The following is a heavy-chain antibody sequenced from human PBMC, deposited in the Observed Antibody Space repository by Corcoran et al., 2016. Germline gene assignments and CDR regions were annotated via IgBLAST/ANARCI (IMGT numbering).Heavy chain of an antibody. J-gene: IGHJ5*02. CDR3: ARVSQTMSQNNWFDP. V-gene: IGHV3-48*04. CDR1: GFTFSTYS. Sequence: EVQLVESGGGLVQPGGSLTLSCTASGFTFSTYSMNWVRQAPGKGLEWISYISYSSSTIHYADSLKGRFTISRDNAKNSLYLQMNSLGAEDTAVYYCARVSQTMSQNNWFDPWGQGTLVTVSS. CDR2: ISYSSSTI.